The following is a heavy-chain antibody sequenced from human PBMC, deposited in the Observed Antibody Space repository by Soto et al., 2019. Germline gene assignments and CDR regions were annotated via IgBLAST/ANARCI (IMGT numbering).Heavy chain of an antibody. Sequence: PGGSLRLSCTASGFTFGDYAMGWFRQAPGKGLEWVGFIRSKAYGGTTEYAASVKGRFTISRDDSKSIAYLQMNSLKTEDTAVYYCTRDLRPDIVVVLKNLYGMDVWGQGTTVTVSS. J-gene: IGHJ6*02. V-gene: IGHV3-49*03. D-gene: IGHD2-15*01. CDR2: IRSKAYGGTT. CDR3: TRDLRPDIVVVLKNLYGMDV. CDR1: GFTFGDYA.